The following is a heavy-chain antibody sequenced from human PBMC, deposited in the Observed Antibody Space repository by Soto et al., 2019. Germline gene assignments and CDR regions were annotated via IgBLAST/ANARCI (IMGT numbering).Heavy chain of an antibody. J-gene: IGHJ4*02. Sequence: QVQLVQFGGGVVQPGRSLRLSCGASGFNFGSYGMHWVRQAPGKGLEWVAHIWYDGSKECYADSVKGRFTVSRDNSKNTLYLKMNGLRDEDTAVYYCARVIRTGGYKHFDSWGQGTLVSVSS. V-gene: IGHV3-33*01. CDR3: ARVIRTGGYKHFDS. D-gene: IGHD1-26*01. CDR1: GFNFGSYG. CDR2: IWYDGSKE.